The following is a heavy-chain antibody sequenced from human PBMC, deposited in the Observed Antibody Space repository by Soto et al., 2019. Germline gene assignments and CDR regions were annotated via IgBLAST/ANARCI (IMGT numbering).Heavy chain of an antibody. J-gene: IGHJ5*02. CDR2: INTGGSTI. CDR3: ARDGIVRGFDP. Sequence: GGSLRLSCAASGFTFSSYEMNWVRRAPGKGLEWVACINTGGSTIYYADSVKGRFTISRDNAKNSLYLQMDSLRVEDTAIYYCARDGIVRGFDPWGQGTLVTVSS. D-gene: IGHD2-15*01. CDR1: GFTFSSYE. V-gene: IGHV3-48*03.